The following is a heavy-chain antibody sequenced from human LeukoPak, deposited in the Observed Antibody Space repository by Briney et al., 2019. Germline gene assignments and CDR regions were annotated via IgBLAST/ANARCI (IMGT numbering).Heavy chain of an antibody. Sequence: VASVKVSCKSSGYTFTSYDINWVRQATGQGLEWMGWMNPNSGNTGYAQKFQGRVTMTRNTSINTAYMELSSLRSEDTAVYYCARGVRGAHESLGYWGQGTLVTVSS. CDR1: GYTFTSYD. CDR3: ARGVRGAHESLGY. D-gene: IGHD1-26*01. J-gene: IGHJ4*02. CDR2: MNPNSGNT. V-gene: IGHV1-8*01.